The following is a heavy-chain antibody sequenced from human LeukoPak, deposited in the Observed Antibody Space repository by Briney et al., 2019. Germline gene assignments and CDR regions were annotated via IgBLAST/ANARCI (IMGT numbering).Heavy chain of an antibody. CDR3: ARGERRYSSSWYRYYYYGMDV. V-gene: IGHV4-59*11. J-gene: IGHJ6*02. CDR1: GGSISSHY. CDR2: IYYSGST. D-gene: IGHD6-13*01. Sequence: SETLSLTCTVSGGSISSHYWSWIRQPPGKGLEWIGYIYYSGSTNYNPSLKSRVTISVDTSKNQFSLKLSSVTAADTAVYYCARGERRYSSSWYRYYYYGMDVWGQGTTVTVSS.